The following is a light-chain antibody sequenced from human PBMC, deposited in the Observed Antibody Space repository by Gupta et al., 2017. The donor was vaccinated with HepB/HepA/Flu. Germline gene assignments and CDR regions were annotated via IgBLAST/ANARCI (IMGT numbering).Light chain of an antibody. CDR1: RRISSTY. J-gene: IGKJ3*01. CDR2: AAS. V-gene: IGKV3-20*01. CDR3: QHHCSSIT. Sequence: EIVLTQSPGTLSLSPGERATLSCRASRRISSTYLGWYQQKPGQAPKVLIYAASSRATGIPDFTLTSSRREHEDFAVYYEQHHCSSITFGHGTTVDIK.